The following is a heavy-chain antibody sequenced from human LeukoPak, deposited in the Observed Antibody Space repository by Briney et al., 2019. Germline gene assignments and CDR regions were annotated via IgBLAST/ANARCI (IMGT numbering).Heavy chain of an antibody. J-gene: IGHJ4*02. Sequence: GETLRLSCAASGFTFSSFGMHWVRQPPGKGLEGVAVIWYDGSNKSYADSVKGRFTTSRVNSKNTLYLKMNSLRAEDTAVYYCAKDRRPYCSGGSCYSGVLDYWGEGALVTVSP. V-gene: IGHV3-33*06. CDR2: IWYDGSNK. CDR1: GFTFSSFG. CDR3: AKDRRPYCSGGSCYSGVLDY. D-gene: IGHD2-15*01.